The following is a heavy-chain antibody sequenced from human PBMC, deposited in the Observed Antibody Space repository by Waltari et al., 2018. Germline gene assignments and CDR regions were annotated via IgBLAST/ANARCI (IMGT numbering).Heavy chain of an antibody. V-gene: IGHV4-4*09. D-gene: IGHD1-26*01. CDR1: GGSLSGLY. Sequence: QVRLQESGPGLVKPSQTLALTCTVSGGSLSGLYWSWIRLSPGKGLEWIGFIYTTGGTNSNPAFKNRVTMSADTSRGQFSLRLTSLSASDTATYYCARGLSIRWELPGFFDTWGQGILVTVSS. CDR2: IYTTGGT. CDR3: ARGLSIRWELPGFFDT. J-gene: IGHJ4*02.